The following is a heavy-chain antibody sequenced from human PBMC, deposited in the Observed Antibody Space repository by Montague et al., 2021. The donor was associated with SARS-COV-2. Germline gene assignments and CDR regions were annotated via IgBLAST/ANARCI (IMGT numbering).Heavy chain of an antibody. CDR2: ITDDGSKT. CDR3: ARDGSGYASDYFYVLDV. J-gene: IGHJ6*02. Sequence: SLRLSCAASRFTFNTYTMHWVRQAPGKGLQWVAVITDDGSKTYYIDSVKGRFTISRDNSRNTLSLQMNSLRSEDSAVYYCARDGSGYASDYFYVLDVWGQGTMVTVSS. CDR1: RFTFNTYT. V-gene: IGHV3-30*04. D-gene: IGHD3-22*01.